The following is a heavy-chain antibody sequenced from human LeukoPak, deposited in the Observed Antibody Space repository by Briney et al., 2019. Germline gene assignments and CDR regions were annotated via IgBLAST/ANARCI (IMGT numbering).Heavy chain of an antibody. CDR3: VRDRGIASTGGYGMDV. CDR1: GFTASNIY. D-gene: IGHD6-13*01. Sequence: PGGSLRLSCAASGFTASNIYMSWVRQAPGPGLEWGSIIHSGGITHYADSVKGRFTISRDNSKNTLYLQMNSLRAEDTAVYYCVRDRGIASTGGYGMDVWDQGTTVTVSS. CDR2: IHSGGIT. V-gene: IGHV3-53*01. J-gene: IGHJ6*02.